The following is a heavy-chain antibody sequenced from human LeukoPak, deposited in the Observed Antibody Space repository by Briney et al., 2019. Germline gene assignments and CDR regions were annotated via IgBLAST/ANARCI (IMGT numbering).Heavy chain of an antibody. CDR2: IYPGDSDT. V-gene: IGHV5-51*01. J-gene: IGHJ4*02. D-gene: IGHD6-19*01. Sequence: PGASLQISCQGSGYSFTSYWIGWVRQLPGKGLEWMGIIYPGDSDTRYSPSFQGQVTISADKSISTAYLQWSSLKASDTAMYYCARLGVGIAVDVGDYWGQGTLVTVSS. CDR1: GYSFTSYW. CDR3: ARLGVGIAVDVGDY.